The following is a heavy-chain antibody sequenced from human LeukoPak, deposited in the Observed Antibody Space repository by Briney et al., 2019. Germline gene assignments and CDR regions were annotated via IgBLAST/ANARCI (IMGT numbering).Heavy chain of an antibody. J-gene: IGHJ5*02. Sequence: GGSLRLSCAASGFSFSNYDMHWVRQTTGKGLEWVSAIDTAGDTYYPGSVKGRFTISRENAKNSLYLQMNSLRAEDTAVYYCARGGYSGYDGLTRVNWCDPWGQGTLVTVSS. V-gene: IGHV3-13*01. D-gene: IGHD5-12*01. CDR1: GFSFSNYD. CDR2: IDTAGDT. CDR3: ARGGYSGYDGLTRVNWCDP.